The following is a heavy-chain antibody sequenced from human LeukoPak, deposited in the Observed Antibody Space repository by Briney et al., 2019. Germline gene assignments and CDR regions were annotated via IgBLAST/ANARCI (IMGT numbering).Heavy chain of an antibody. D-gene: IGHD3-3*01. CDR3: ARGLRLTILGVVIGKSYYYMDV. CDR2: VNPNSGNT. CDR1: GYTVTSYG. J-gene: IGHJ6*03. Sequence: ASEKVSCKASGYTVTSYGISWVRQATRQGMEWMGWVNPNSGNTGYAQKFQGRVTITRNTSISTAYMELSSLRSEDTAVYYCARGLRLTILGVVIGKSYYYMDVWGKGTTVTVSS. V-gene: IGHV1-8*03.